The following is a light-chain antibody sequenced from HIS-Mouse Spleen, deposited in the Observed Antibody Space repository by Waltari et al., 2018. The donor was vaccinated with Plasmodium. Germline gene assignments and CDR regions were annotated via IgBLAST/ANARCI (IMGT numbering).Light chain of an antibody. CDR3: QQYYSIPWT. J-gene: IGKJ1*01. CDR2: AAS. V-gene: IGKV1D-8*02. CDR1: QGISSY. Sequence: AIWMTQSPSLLSASTGDRVTISRRMSQGISSYLAWYQQKPGKATDLLIYAASTLQSGVPPRCSGSGAGTAVTLTISCRQSEDYSTYYCQQYYSIPWTFGQGTKVEIK.